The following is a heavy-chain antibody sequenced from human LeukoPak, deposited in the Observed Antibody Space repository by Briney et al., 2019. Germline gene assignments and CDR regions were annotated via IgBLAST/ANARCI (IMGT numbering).Heavy chain of an antibody. CDR2: IYYSGST. CDR1: GGSISSYY. D-gene: IGHD3-16*01. V-gene: IGHV4-59*01. CDR3: ARGGADAFDI. J-gene: IGHJ3*02. Sequence: SETLSLTCTVSGGSISSYYWSWIRQPPGKGLEWIGYIYYSGSTNYNPSLKSRVTISVDTSKNQFSLKLSSVPAADTAVYYCARGGADAFDIWGQGTMVTVSS.